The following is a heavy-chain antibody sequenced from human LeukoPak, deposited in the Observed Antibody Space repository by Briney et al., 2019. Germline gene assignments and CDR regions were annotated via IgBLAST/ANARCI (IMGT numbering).Heavy chain of an antibody. J-gene: IGHJ4*02. CDR2: ISSSSSYI. V-gene: IGHV3-21*01. Sequence: GGSLRLSCASSGFTFSNYVMNWVRQAPGKGLEGVSSISSSSSYIYYADSVKRRFTISRDNAKNSLYLQMNSLRAEDTAVYYCARVAGAMVLDYWGQGTLVTVSS. CDR1: GFTFSNYV. CDR3: ARVAGAMVLDY. D-gene: IGHD5-18*01.